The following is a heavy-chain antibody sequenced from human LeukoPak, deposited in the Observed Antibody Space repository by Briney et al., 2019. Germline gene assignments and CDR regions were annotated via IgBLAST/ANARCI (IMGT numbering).Heavy chain of an antibody. D-gene: IGHD2-2*02. Sequence: ASVKVSCKASGYTFTGYYMHWVRQAPGQGLEWMGWINPNSGGTNYAQKFQGRVTMTRDTSISTAYMELSRLRSDDTAVYYCARVDGCSTSCYTPWDAFDIWGQGTMVTVSS. CDR1: GYTFTGYY. V-gene: IGHV1-2*02. CDR3: ARVDGCSTSCYTPWDAFDI. J-gene: IGHJ3*02. CDR2: INPNSGGT.